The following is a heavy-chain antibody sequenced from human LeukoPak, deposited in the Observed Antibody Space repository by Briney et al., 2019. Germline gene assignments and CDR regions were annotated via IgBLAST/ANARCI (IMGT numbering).Heavy chain of an antibody. CDR3: ASPGTTGMTRRNYFDY. CDR1: GFPFSSYG. D-gene: IGHD1-1*01. CDR2: IRYDGSNE. Sequence: GGSLRPSCAASGFPFSSYGMHWVRQAPGKGLEWVAFIRYDGSNEYYVDSVKGRFTISGDNSKNTLYLQMNSLRAEDTAVHYCASPGTTGMTRRNYFDYWGQGILVTVSS. V-gene: IGHV3-30*02. J-gene: IGHJ4*02.